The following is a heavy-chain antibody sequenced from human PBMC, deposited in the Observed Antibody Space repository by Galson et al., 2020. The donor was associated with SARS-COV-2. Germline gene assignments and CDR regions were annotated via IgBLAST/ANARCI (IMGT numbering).Heavy chain of an antibody. V-gene: IGHV3-11*06. J-gene: IGHJ5*02. Sequence: GGSLRLSCAVSGFSFSDYYMSWIRQAPGKGLEWVSYISHNSDFTKYADSVEGRFTISRDNSKKLLYLQMNSLRAEDTAVYYCAGEFRSGSKWFDPWGQGTVVTGSS. CDR3: AGEFRSGSKWFDP. CDR2: ISHNSDFT. D-gene: IGHD6-19*01. CDR1: GFSFSDYY.